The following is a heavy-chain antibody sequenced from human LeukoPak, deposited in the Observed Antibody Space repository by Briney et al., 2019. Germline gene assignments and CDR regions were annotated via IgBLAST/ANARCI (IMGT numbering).Heavy chain of an antibody. D-gene: IGHD6-19*01. V-gene: IGHV5-51*01. CDR3: ARHPSYMSGRPLDY. CDR1: GYSFTNYW. CDR2: IYLGDSDT. Sequence: GESLKISCKGSGYSFTNYWIGWVRQMPGKGLEWMGIIYLGDSDTRYSPSFQGQVTISADKSIRTAYLQWSSLKASDTAMYYCARHPSYMSGRPLDYWGQGTLVTVSS. J-gene: IGHJ4*02.